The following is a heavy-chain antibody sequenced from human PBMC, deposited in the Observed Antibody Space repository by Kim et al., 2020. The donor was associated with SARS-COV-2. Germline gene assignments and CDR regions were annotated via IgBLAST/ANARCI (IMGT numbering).Heavy chain of an antibody. J-gene: IGHJ4*02. CDR3: AKDAGSSSWYGSLGRNFDY. Sequence: GRFTISRDNSKNTLYLQMNSLRAEDTAVYYCAKDAGSSSWYGSLGRNFDYWGQGTLVTVSS. V-gene: IGHV3-30*02. D-gene: IGHD6-13*01.